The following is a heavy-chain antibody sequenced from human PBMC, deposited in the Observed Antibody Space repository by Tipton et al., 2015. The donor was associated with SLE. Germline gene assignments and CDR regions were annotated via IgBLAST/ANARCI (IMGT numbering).Heavy chain of an antibody. J-gene: IGHJ5*02. D-gene: IGHD2-15*01. V-gene: IGHV4-4*02. CDR3: ARRDFVATAGFNYFDL. CDR1: GGSISSNYW. Sequence: TLSLTCAVSGGSISSNYWWSWVRQPPGKGLEWIGEIYHSGNTNYNPSLKSRVTISVDTSKNQFSLWLSSVTAADTAVYYCARRDFVATAGFNYFDLWGQGTLVTVSS. CDR2: IYHSGNT.